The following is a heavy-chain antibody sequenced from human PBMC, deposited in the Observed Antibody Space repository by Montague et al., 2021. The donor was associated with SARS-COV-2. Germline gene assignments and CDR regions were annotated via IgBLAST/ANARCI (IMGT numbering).Heavy chain of an antibody. J-gene: IGHJ3*01. CDR1: GGSITNNIDY. CDR2: IYYTGNT. Sequence: SETLSLTCTVSGGSITNNIDYWAWIRQPPGKGLDWIGSIYYTGNTFYNPSLKSRVTISVVTSKNHFTLKLSSGTAAETAVYYCARLKRYFDSSGSPSAFDFWGQGTKVTVSS. CDR3: ARLKRYFDSSGSPSAFDF. V-gene: IGHV4-39*02. D-gene: IGHD3-22*01.